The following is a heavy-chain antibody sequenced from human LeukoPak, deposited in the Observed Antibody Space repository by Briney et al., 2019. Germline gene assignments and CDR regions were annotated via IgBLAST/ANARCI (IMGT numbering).Heavy chain of an antibody. V-gene: IGHV1-18*01. D-gene: IGHD4-23*01. CDR1: GYTFSSYG. CDR3: AGGPDYGGDRAY. J-gene: IGHJ4*02. CDR2: ISANNGNT. Sequence: GASVKVSCKASGYTFSSYGISWVRQAPGQGLEWMGWISANNGNTNYAQKFQDRVTKTTDTSTSTAYMELSRLRSDDTAVYYCAGGPDYGGDRAYWGQGTLVTVSS.